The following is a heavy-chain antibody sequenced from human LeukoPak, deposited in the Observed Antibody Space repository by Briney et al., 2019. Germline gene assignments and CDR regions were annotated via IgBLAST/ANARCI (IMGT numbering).Heavy chain of an antibody. CDR1: GGSISSYY. J-gene: IGHJ4*02. CDR2: IYYSGST. Sequence: SETLSLTCTISGGSISSYYWSWIRQPPGKGLEWIGYIYYSGSTNNNPSLKSRVTIAVDTSKNQFSLKLSSVTAADTAVYYCAREREGPYGYLDYWGQGTLVTVSS. D-gene: IGHD4-17*01. CDR3: AREREGPYGYLDY. V-gene: IGHV4-59*12.